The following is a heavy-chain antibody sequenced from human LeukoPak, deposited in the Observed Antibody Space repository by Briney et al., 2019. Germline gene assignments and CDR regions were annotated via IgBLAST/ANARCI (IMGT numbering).Heavy chain of an antibody. CDR3: ARSRSMSKNDKNLRY. D-gene: IGHD1-26*01. Sequence: GGSLRLSCVVSGLTFNMYTMTWVRQAPGKGLEWVSSIYSNGQAYYGDSLKGRFTISTDAAQNSLYLQMDSLRAEDTATYYCARSRSMSKNDKNLRYWGQGTLVTVSS. CDR2: IYSNGQA. CDR1: GLTFNMYT. V-gene: IGHV3-21*01. J-gene: IGHJ4*02.